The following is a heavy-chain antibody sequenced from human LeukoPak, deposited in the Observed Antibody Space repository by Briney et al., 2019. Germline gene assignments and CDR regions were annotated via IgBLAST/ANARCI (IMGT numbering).Heavy chain of an antibody. CDR1: GFTFSSYG. V-gene: IGHV3-30*02. D-gene: IGHD3-22*01. J-gene: IGHJ4*02. Sequence: PGGSLRLSCAASGFTFSSYGMHWVRQAPGKGLEWVAFIRYDGSNKYYADSVKGRFTISRDNSNNTVYLQMDSLRVEDTAVYYCGRGGAYYYDTSGYYFIDDWGQGTLVTVSS. CDR3: GRGGAYYYDTSGYYFIDD. CDR2: IRYDGSNK.